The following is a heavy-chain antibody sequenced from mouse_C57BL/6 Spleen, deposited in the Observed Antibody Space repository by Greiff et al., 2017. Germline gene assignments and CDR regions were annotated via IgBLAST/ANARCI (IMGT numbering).Heavy chain of an antibody. CDR2: INPSTGGT. CDR1: GYSFTGYY. Sequence: VQLQQSGPELVKPGASVKISCKASGYSFTGYYMNWVKQSPEKSLEWIGEINPSTGGTTSNQKFKAKATLTVDKSSSTAYMQLKSLTSEDSAGYCGAMWADSDWVAYWGQGTLVTVSA. V-gene: IGHV1-42*01. J-gene: IGHJ3*01. CDR3: AMWADSDWVAY.